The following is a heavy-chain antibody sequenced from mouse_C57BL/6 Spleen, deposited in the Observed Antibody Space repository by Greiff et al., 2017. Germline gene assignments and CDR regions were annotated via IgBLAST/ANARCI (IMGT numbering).Heavy chain of an antibody. J-gene: IGHJ1*03. D-gene: IGHD2-4*01. CDR1: GYTFTDYY. V-gene: IGHV1-26*01. CDR3: AKNYDYDWYFDG. CDR2: INPNNGGT. Sequence: EVQLQQSGPELVKPGASVKISCKASGYTFTDYYMNWVKQSHGKSLEWIGDINPNNGGTSYNQKFKGKATLTVDKSSSTAYMELRSLTSEDSAVYYCAKNYDYDWYFDGWGTGTTVTVSS.